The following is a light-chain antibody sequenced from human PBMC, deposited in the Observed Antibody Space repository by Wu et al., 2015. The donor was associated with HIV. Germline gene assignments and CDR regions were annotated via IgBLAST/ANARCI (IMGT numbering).Light chain of an antibody. Sequence: DIQMTQSPSTLSASVGDRVTITCRASQSISSWLAWYQQKPGKAPKLLIYKASSLESGVPSRFSGSGSETEFTLTISSLQPDDFATYFCQQSYSILWTFGQGTKVEIK. CDR3: QQSYSILWT. J-gene: IGKJ1*01. CDR2: KAS. CDR1: QSISSW. V-gene: IGKV1-5*03.